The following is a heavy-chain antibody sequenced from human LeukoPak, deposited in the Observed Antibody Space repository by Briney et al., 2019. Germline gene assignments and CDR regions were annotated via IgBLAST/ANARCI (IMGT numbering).Heavy chain of an antibody. V-gene: IGHV3-30*18. D-gene: IGHD3-3*01. CDR2: ISYDGSNK. J-gene: IGHJ4*02. CDR1: GLTFSNYG. CDR3: AKSVVYYDFWRLPNDY. Sequence: PGGSLRLSCAAPGLTFSNYGMHWVRQAPGKGLEGVAIISYDGSNKYYADSVKGRFTISRDNSKNTLFLQMNSLRAEDTAVYYCAKSVVYYDFWRLPNDYWGQGTLVTVSS.